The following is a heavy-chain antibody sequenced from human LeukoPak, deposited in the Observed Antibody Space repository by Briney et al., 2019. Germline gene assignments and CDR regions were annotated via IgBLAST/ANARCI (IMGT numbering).Heavy chain of an antibody. Sequence: SDTLSLTRTLSGPSITQHYGSSIRQPPGKCLEYIGSSYYDGSTNYVSSVRSRVTILVDTSKNQFTLNLGSVSAAGTAKYYCTRGITGHYRSLGGFAFDIWGQGTMVGVSS. D-gene: IGHD3-16*01. CDR2: SYYDGST. CDR3: TRGITGHYRSLGGFAFDI. J-gene: IGHJ3*02. CDR1: GPSITQHY. V-gene: IGHV4-59*07.